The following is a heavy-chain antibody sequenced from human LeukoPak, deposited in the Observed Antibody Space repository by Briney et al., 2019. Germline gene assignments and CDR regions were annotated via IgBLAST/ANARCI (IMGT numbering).Heavy chain of an antibody. D-gene: IGHD3-10*01. Sequence: GGSLRLSCAASGFTFSSYAMSWVRQAPGKGLEWVSAISGSGGSTYYADSVKGRFTISRDNAKNSLYLQMNSLRAEDTAVYYCASSRGRGKPLDYWGQGTLVTVSS. CDR3: ASSRGRGKPLDY. J-gene: IGHJ4*02. CDR2: ISGSGGST. V-gene: IGHV3-23*01. CDR1: GFTFSSYA.